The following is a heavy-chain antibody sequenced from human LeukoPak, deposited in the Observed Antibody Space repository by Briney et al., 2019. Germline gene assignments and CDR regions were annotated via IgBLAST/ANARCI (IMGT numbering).Heavy chain of an antibody. D-gene: IGHD3-10*01. V-gene: IGHV1-69*04. J-gene: IGHJ6*02. CDR3: AREFTTIVRGVIDYYYGMDV. Sequence: SVKVSCKASGGTFSSYAINWVRQAPGQGLEWMGRIIPILGIANYAQKFQGRVTITADKSTSTAYMELSSLRSEDTAVYYCAREFTTIVRGVIDYYYGMDVWGQGTSVTVSS. CDR2: IIPILGIA. CDR1: GGTFSSYA.